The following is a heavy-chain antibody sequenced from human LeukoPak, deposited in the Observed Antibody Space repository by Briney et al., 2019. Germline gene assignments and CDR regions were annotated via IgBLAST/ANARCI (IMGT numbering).Heavy chain of an antibody. Sequence: GGSLRLSCAASGFTFDDYTVHWVRQAPGKGLEWVSLISWDGGSTYYADSVKGRFAISRDNSKNSLYLQMNSLRTEDTAVYYCARLQPVPWTTVVTTPLDYWGQGTLVSVSS. J-gene: IGHJ4*02. V-gene: IGHV3-43*01. CDR2: ISWDGGST. CDR3: ARLQPVPWTTVVTTPLDY. CDR1: GFTFDDYT. D-gene: IGHD4-23*01.